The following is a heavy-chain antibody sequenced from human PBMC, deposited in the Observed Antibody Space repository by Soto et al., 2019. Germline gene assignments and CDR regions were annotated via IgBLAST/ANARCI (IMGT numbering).Heavy chain of an antibody. J-gene: IGHJ5*02. CDR2: IYYSGST. CDR1: GVSFSGYS. V-gene: IGHV4-59*05. CDR3: ATQEVGGSYVYTFDP. Sequence: PSETLSLTCAVYGVSFSGYSWTWIRQPPGKGLEWIGSIYYSGSTYYNPSLKSRVTISVDTSKNQFSLKLSSVTAADTAVYYCATQEVGGSYVYTFDPWGQGTLVTVSS. D-gene: IGHD1-26*01.